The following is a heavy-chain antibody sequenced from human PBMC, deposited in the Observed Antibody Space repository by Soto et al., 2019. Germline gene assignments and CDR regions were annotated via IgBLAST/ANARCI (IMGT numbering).Heavy chain of an antibody. Sequence: PGGSLRLSCAASGFTFSSYAMHWVRQAPGKGLEWVAVISYDGSNKYYADSVKGRFTTSRDNSKNTLYLQMNSLRAEDTAVYYCASLGYYYDSSGYYYDPPSPFDYWGQGTLVTVSS. CDR3: ASLGYYYDSSGYYYDPPSPFDY. J-gene: IGHJ4*02. D-gene: IGHD3-22*01. V-gene: IGHV3-30-3*01. CDR1: GFTFSSYA. CDR2: ISYDGSNK.